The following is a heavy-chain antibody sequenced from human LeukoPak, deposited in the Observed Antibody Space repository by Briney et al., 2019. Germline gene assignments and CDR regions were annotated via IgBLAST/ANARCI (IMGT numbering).Heavy chain of an antibody. D-gene: IGHD3-22*01. Sequence: GGSLRLSCPASGFTFRSYAMSGVRQAPGKGLEGVSPISGSGGSTYYADSVKGRFTISRDNSKNTLYLQMNSLRAEDTAVYYCASYRYYYDSSGFGDYWGQGTLVTVSS. CDR1: GFTFRSYA. V-gene: IGHV3-23*01. CDR2: ISGSGGST. J-gene: IGHJ4*02. CDR3: ASYRYYYDSSGFGDY.